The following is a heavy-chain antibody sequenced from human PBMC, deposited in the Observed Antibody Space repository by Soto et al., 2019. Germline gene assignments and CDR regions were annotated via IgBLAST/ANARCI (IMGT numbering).Heavy chain of an antibody. D-gene: IGHD3-22*01. CDR2: ISSSSSTI. Sequence: EVQLVESGGGLVQPGGSLRLSCAASGFTFSSYSMNWVRQAPGKGLEWVSYISSSSSTIYYADSVKGRFTISRDNAKNSLYLQMNSLRAEDTAVYYCARGPRIVRSPKSYYYYYYMDVWGKGTTVTVSS. CDR1: GFTFSSYS. V-gene: IGHV3-48*01. CDR3: ARGPRIVRSPKSYYYYYYMDV. J-gene: IGHJ6*03.